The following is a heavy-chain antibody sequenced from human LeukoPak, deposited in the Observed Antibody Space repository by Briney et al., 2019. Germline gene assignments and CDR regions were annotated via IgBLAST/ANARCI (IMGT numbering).Heavy chain of an antibody. J-gene: IGHJ4*02. V-gene: IGHV1-69*13. CDR3: ARGYCSSTSCYWSFDY. D-gene: IGHD2-2*01. CDR2: IIPIFGTA. CDR1: GGTFSSYA. Sequence: GASVKVSCKASGGTFSSYAISWVRQAPGQGLEWMGGIIPIFGTANYAQKFQGRVTITADESTSTAYMELSSLRSEDTAVYYCARGYCSSTSCYWSFDYWGQGTLVTVSS.